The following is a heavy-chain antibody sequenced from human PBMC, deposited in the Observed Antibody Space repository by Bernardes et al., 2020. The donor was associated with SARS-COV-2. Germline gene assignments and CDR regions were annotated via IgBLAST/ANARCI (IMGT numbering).Heavy chain of an antibody. Sequence: SQTLSLTCAISGDSVSSKSAAWNWIRQSPSRGLEWLGRTYFRSKWYTDYAVSVKGRITIDPDTSKNHLFLQLKSVTPEDTAVYFCARARPSASDSFHVWGQGTVVTVSS. CDR3: ARARPSASDSFHV. CDR1: GDSVSSKSAA. D-gene: IGHD1-1*01. V-gene: IGHV6-1*01. J-gene: IGHJ3*01. CDR2: TYFRSKWYT.